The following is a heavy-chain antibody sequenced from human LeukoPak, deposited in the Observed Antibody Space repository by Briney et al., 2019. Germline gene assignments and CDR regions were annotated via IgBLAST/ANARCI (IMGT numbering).Heavy chain of an antibody. V-gene: IGHV3-30*18. CDR1: GFTFSSYG. CDR3: AKDLDRLYFDY. D-gene: IGHD3/OR15-3a*01. CDR2: ISYDGSNK. Sequence: RSLRLSCAASGFTFSSYGMHWVRQAPGKGLEWVAVISYDGSNKYYADSVKGRFTISRDNSKNTLYLQMNSLRAEDTAVYYCAKDLDRLYFDYWGQGTLVTVSS. J-gene: IGHJ4*02.